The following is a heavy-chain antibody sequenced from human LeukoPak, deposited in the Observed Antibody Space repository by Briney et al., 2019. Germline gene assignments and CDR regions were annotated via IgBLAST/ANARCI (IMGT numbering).Heavy chain of an antibody. D-gene: IGHD3-9*01. CDR2: IRHDGSNK. J-gene: IGHJ4*02. V-gene: IGHV3-30*02. CDR1: EFTFSTYD. Sequence: AGSLRLSCPASEFTFSTYDMHWLRQAPGKGLEGVTFIRHDGSNKYYEDPAKGRFTIPSNHSNDPLYLQTSSLSAYDTAVYYCAKGGNFDLLTGFRRSRLLGDYWGRGTLVTVSS. CDR3: AKGGNFDLLTGFRRSRLLGDY.